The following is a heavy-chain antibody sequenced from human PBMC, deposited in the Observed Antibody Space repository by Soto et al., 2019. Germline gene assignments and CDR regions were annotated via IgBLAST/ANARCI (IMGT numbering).Heavy chain of an antibody. V-gene: IGHV4-59*06. CDR2: IHYSGST. D-gene: IGHD3-3*01. J-gene: IGHJ5*02. CDR1: GGSICSYY. CDR3: ARWWSGSRQGFDP. Sequence: SETPSLTCTVSGGSICSYYWSWIRQHPGKGLEWTGYIHYSGSTYYNPSLKSRVTISVDTSKNQFSLKLSSVTAGDTAVYYCARWWSGSRQGFDPWGQGTLVTVSS.